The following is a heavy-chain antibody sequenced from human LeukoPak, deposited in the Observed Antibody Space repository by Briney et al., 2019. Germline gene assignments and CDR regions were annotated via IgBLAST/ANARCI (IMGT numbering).Heavy chain of an antibody. CDR3: AKDRHCTGGSCFESHFDS. J-gene: IGHJ4*02. CDR1: GDTFTNYG. V-gene: IGHV1-18*01. D-gene: IGHD2-15*01. Sequence: ASVKVSCKASGDTFTNYGISWVRQAPGQGLEWMGWISAHNGATNNAQNFQGRVTMTTDTSTSTAYMELRSLRSDDTALYYCAKDRHCTGGSCFESHFDSWGQGTLVTVSS. CDR2: ISAHNGAT.